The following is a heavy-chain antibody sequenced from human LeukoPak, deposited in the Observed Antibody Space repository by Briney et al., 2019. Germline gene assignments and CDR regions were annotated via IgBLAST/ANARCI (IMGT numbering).Heavy chain of an antibody. V-gene: IGHV4-39*01. CDR3: ARLIRYDSGGYLLGWYFDL. D-gene: IGHD3-22*01. J-gene: IGHJ2*01. CDR2: ASYSGTA. CDR1: GGSVSGSGYF. Sequence: SETLSLTCTVSGGSVSGSGYFWGWIRQPPGKGLEWIGTASYSGTAFYNPSLRTRVTMSVDTSNNKLSLNLSSVTAADTAVYYCARLIRYDSGGYLLGWYFDLWGRGTLVTVSS.